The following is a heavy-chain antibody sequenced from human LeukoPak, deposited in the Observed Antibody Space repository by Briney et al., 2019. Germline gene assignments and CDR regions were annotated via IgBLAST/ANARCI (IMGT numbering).Heavy chain of an antibody. D-gene: IGHD3-3*01. Sequence: PSETLSLTCTVSGGSISSSSYYWGWIRQPPGKGLEWIGSIYYSGSTYYNPSLKSRVTISVDTSKNQFSLELSSVTAADTAVYYCARQIGVVITPYYYYYMDVWGKGTTVTVSS. CDR2: IYYSGST. V-gene: IGHV4-39*01. J-gene: IGHJ6*03. CDR1: GGSISSSSYY. CDR3: ARQIGVVITPYYYYYMDV.